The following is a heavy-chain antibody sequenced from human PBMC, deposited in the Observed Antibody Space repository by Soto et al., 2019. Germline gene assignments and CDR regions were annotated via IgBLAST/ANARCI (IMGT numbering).Heavy chain of an antibody. CDR1: GFSFSNYW. V-gene: IGHV3-74*01. CDR2: INPEGSST. J-gene: IGHJ3*01. CDR3: ARSPGGYYIE. Sequence: EVQLVESGGGLVQPGGSLRLSCVDSGFSFSNYWMHWVRQGPGKGLLWVARINPEGSSTNYADSAEGRFTISRDNARNKVYLQMNSLRAEDTAVYYCARSPGGYYIEWGQGTMVTVSS. D-gene: IGHD2-15*01.